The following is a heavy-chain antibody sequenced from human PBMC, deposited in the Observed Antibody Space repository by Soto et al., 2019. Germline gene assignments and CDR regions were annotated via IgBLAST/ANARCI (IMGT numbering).Heavy chain of an antibody. CDR1: GFTFSSYA. CDR3: AKGEKDCSSTSCYPGDGMDV. Sequence: LRLSCAASGFTFSSYAMSWVRQAPGKGLEWVSAISGSGGSTYYADSVKGRFTISRDNSKNTLYLQMNSLRAEDTAVYYCAKGEKDCSSTSCYPGDGMDVWGQGTTVTVSS. J-gene: IGHJ6*02. CDR2: ISGSGGST. D-gene: IGHD2-2*01. V-gene: IGHV3-23*01.